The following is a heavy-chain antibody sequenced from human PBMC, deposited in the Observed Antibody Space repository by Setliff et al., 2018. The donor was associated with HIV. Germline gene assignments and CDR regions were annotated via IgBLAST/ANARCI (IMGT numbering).Heavy chain of an antibody. J-gene: IGHJ4*02. V-gene: IGHV1-69*10. CDR1: GGTFSSYA. Sequence: PVKVSCKASGGTFSSYAISWVRQAPGQGLEWMGDITPILDVVNYAQKFQGRVSITADESTSTAYMELSSLRSEDTAVYYCARGGGGYNFWSGYPSFDYWGQGTLVTVSS. D-gene: IGHD3-3*01. CDR2: ITPILDVV. CDR3: ARGGGGYNFWSGYPSFDY.